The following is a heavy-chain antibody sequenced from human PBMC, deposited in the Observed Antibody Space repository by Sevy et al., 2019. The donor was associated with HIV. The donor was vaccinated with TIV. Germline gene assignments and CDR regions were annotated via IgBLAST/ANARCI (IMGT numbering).Heavy chain of an antibody. D-gene: IGHD7-27*01. J-gene: IGHJ3*02. CDR3: ARVSTGDRGIDAFDI. CDR2: INPSGGST. CDR1: GYTFTGYY. Sequence: ASVKVSCKASGYTFTGYYIHWVRQAPGQGLEWMGIINPSGGSTSYAQKFQGRVTMTRDTSTSTVYMELSSLRSEDTAVYYCARVSTGDRGIDAFDIWGQGTMVTVSS. V-gene: IGHV1-46*01.